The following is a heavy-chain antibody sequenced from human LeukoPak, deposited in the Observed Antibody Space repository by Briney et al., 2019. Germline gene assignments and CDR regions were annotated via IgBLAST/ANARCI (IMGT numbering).Heavy chain of an antibody. Sequence: ASVKVSCKASGYTFTSYGISWVRQAPGQGLEWMGWISAYNGNTNYAQKLQGRVTMTTDTSTSTAYMELRSLRSDDTAVYYCARAPWGPTYYDFWSGQRTFDYWGQGTLVTVSS. CDR2: ISAYNGNT. CDR3: ARAPWGPTYYDFWSGQRTFDY. D-gene: IGHD3-3*01. J-gene: IGHJ4*02. V-gene: IGHV1-18*01. CDR1: GYTFTSYG.